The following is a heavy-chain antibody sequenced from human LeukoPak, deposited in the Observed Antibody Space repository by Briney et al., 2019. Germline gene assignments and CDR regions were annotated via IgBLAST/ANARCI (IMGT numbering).Heavy chain of an antibody. D-gene: IGHD3-22*01. Sequence: GGSLRLSCAASGFTVSSNYMSWVRQAPGKGLEWVSVIYSGGSTYYADSVKGRFTISRDNSKNTLYLQMNSLIAEDTAVYYCARVAYYYDSSGYYDAFDIWGQGTMVTVSS. J-gene: IGHJ3*02. V-gene: IGHV3-66*02. CDR1: GFTVSSNY. CDR2: IYSGGST. CDR3: ARVAYYYDSSGYYDAFDI.